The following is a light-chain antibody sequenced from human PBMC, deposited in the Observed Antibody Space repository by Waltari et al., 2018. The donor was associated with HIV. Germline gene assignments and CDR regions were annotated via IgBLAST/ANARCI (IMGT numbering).Light chain of an antibody. CDR1: SPNIGAGYD. J-gene: IGLJ3*02. CDR3: QSYDSSLSGSGV. CDR2: GNS. V-gene: IGLV1-40*01. Sequence: QSVLTQPPSVSGAPGQRVTISCTGSSPNIGAGYDVHWYPQLPGTAPKLLIYGNSNRPSGVPDRFSGSKSGTSASLAITGLQAEDEADYYCQSYDSSLSGSGVFGGGTKLTVL.